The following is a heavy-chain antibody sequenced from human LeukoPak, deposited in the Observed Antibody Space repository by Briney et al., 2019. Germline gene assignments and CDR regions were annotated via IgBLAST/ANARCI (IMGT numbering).Heavy chain of an antibody. CDR2: INTDGSTT. CDR3: TRGYNTASLD. Sequence: PGGSLRLSRVASGFTFSRNWLHWVRQVPGKGLVWVSRINTDGSTTNYADSVKGRFTISRDNTKNTLYLQMNSLRAEDSAVYFCTRGYNTASLDWGQGTRITVAS. V-gene: IGHV3-74*01. J-gene: IGHJ4*02. CDR1: GFTFSRNW. D-gene: IGHD5-18*01.